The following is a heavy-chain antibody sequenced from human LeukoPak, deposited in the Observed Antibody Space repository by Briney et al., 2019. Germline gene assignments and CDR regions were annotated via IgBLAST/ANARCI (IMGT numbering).Heavy chain of an antibody. Sequence: SETLSLTCTVSGYSISSNYYWGWIRQPPGKGLEWIGSIYHSGSTYYNPSLKSRVTISVDTSKNQFSLKLRSVTAADTAVYYCARGAAVATLPVDYWGQGTLVTVSS. CDR2: IYHSGST. CDR1: GYSISSNYY. J-gene: IGHJ4*02. V-gene: IGHV4-38-2*02. CDR3: ARGAAVATLPVDY. D-gene: IGHD6-19*01.